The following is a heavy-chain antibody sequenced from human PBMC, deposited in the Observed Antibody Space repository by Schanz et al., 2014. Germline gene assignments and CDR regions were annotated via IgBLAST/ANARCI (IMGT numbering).Heavy chain of an antibody. D-gene: IGHD3-10*01. CDR2: IKGSGGST. Sequence: VQLVESGGGVVQPGRSLRLSCAASGFAFSSFALSWVRQSPGKGLEWVSAIKGSGGSTYYADSVKGRFTISRDNSKNTLYLQMNSLRAEDTSVYHCVREESYYGAGSYRYWGPGTLVTVS. CDR1: GFAFSSFA. CDR3: VREESYYGAGSYRY. V-gene: IGHV3-23*04. J-gene: IGHJ4*02.